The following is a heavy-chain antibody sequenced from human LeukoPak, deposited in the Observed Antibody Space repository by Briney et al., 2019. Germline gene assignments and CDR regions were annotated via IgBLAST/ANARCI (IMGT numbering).Heavy chain of an antibody. J-gene: IGHJ4*02. D-gene: IGHD6-25*01. CDR1: GGSIVNNDYY. V-gene: IGHV4-39*01. Sequence: SETLSLTCTVSGGSIVNNDYYWGWVRQPPGRGLEWIGMVHYSGRTYYNPSLKSRVTLSVDTSKNQFSLKVSSVTAADTAVYPCHVAATAYSSVYWGQGTLVTVSS. CDR2: VHYSGRT. CDR3: HVAATAYSSVY.